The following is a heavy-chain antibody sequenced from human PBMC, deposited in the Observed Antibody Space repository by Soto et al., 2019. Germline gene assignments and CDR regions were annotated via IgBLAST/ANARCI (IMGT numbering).Heavy chain of an antibody. CDR3: ASSLGYCTNGVCGTFQH. CDR2: ISGSGGST. V-gene: IGHV3-23*01. J-gene: IGHJ1*01. D-gene: IGHD2-8*01. CDR1: GFTFSSYA. Sequence: GGSLRLSCAASGFTFSSYAMSWVRQAPGKGLEWVSAISGSGGSTYYADSVKGWFTISRDNSKNTLYLQMNSLRAEDTAVYYCASSLGYCTNGVCGTFQHWGQGTLVTVSS.